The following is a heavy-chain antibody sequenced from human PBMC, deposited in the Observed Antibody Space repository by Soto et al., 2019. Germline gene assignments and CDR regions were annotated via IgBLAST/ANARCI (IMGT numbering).Heavy chain of an antibody. D-gene: IGHD2-2*01. CDR2: IWYDGSNK. Sequence: GGSLRLSCAASGFTFSSYGMHWVRQAPGKGLEWVAVIWYDGSNKYYADSVKGRFTISRDNSKNTLYLQMNSLRAEDTAVYYCARDFFDIVVVPAAVSYYYYGMDVWGQGTTVTVSS. V-gene: IGHV3-33*01. J-gene: IGHJ6*02. CDR1: GFTFSSYG. CDR3: ARDFFDIVVVPAAVSYYYYGMDV.